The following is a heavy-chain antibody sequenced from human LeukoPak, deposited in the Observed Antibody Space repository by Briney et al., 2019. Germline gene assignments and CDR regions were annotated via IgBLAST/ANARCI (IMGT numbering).Heavy chain of an antibody. Sequence: PGGSLRLSCAASGFTFSNYWMSWVRQTPGKGLEWPANIKQDGGQKYYVDSVKGRFTVSRDNAKNSLYLQMNTLRAEDTAVYYCARGIIVVTALYFDSWGQGTLVTVSS. CDR1: GFTFSNYW. D-gene: IGHD2-21*02. V-gene: IGHV3-7*03. CDR2: IKQDGGQK. J-gene: IGHJ4*02. CDR3: ARGIIVVTALYFDS.